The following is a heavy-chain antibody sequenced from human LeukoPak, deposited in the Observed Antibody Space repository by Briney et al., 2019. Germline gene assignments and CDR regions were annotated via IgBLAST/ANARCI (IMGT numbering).Heavy chain of an antibody. CDR1: GFTFSSYS. V-gene: IGHV3-21*01. CDR2: ISSSSSYI. D-gene: IGHD2-8*01. CDR3: ARDFKGYCTNGVCYRVDY. Sequence: PGGSLRLSCAASGFTFSSYSMNWVRQAPGKGLEWVSSISSSSSYIYYADSVKGRFTISRDNAKNSLYLQMNSLRAEDTAVYYCARDFKGYCTNGVCYRVDYWGQGTLVTVSS. J-gene: IGHJ4*02.